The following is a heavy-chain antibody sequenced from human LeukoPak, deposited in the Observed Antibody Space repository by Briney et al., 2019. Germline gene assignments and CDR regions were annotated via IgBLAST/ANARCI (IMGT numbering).Heavy chain of an antibody. CDR3: ARPIHYDFWSGYSFDY. J-gene: IGHJ4*02. CDR2: IYPGDSDT. CDR1: GYSFTSYW. Sequence: GESLKISCKGSGYSFTSYWIGWVRQMPGKGLEWMGIIYPGDSDTRYSPSFQGQVTISADKSISTAYLQWSSLKASDTATYYCARPIHYDFWSGYSFDYWGQGTLVTVSS. V-gene: IGHV5-51*01. D-gene: IGHD3-3*01.